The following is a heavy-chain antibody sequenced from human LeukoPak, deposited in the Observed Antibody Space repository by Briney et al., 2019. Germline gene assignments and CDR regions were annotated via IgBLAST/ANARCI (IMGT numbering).Heavy chain of an antibody. Sequence: PSETLSLTCIVSGDSISSYYWSWIRQPPGKGLEWIGYIYYSGSTNYNPSLKSRVTISVDTSKNQFSLKLSSVTAADTAVYYCARIQRYYGSGSYLIDYWGQGTLVTVSS. CDR3: ARIQRYYGSGSYLIDY. CDR1: GDSISSYY. V-gene: IGHV4-59*01. D-gene: IGHD3-10*01. J-gene: IGHJ4*02. CDR2: IYYSGST.